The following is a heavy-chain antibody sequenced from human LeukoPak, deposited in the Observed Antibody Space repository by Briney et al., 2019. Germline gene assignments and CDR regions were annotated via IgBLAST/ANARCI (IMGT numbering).Heavy chain of an antibody. CDR2: IDREGDTK. CDR3: ARGGHWFDP. CDR1: GFTFSSYE. J-gene: IGHJ5*02. V-gene: IGHV3-74*01. Sequence: GGSLRLSCAASGFTFSSYEMNWVRQAPGKGLMWVSRIDREGDTKNYVDSVKGRFTISRDNAKNTLYLQMNTLRAEDTAVYYCARGGHWFDPWGQGTLVTVSS.